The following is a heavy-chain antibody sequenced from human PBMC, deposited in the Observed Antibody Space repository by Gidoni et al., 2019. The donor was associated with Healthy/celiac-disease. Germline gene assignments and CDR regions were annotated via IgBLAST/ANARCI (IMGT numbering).Heavy chain of an antibody. CDR3: ARHDYGDSTLDY. D-gene: IGHD4-17*01. J-gene: IGHJ4*02. CDR1: GWSFSGYY. CDR2: INHSGNT. V-gene: IGHV4-34*01. Sequence: QVQLQQWGAGLLKPSETLSLTCAVYGWSFSGYYWSWLRQPPGKGLEWIGEINHSGNTNYIPSLKSRVTMAVDTSKNQFSLKLSSVTAADTAVYYCARHDYGDSTLDYWGQGTLVTVSS.